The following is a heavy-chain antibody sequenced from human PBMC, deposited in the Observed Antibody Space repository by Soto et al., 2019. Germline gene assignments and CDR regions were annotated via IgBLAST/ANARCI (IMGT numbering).Heavy chain of an antibody. CDR1: GFTFHDYA. CDR3: AKEAARIYLYYAMDV. J-gene: IGHJ6*02. CDR2: ISWDGGGT. Sequence: EVQLVESGGRVVQPGGSLRLSCAASGFTFHDYAMHWVRQAPGKGLEWVSLISWDGGGTYYADSVKGRFTISRDNSKNSLYLQMDYLRVEDTALYYGAKEAARIYLYYAMDVLGQGTTVTVSS. D-gene: IGHD6-13*01. V-gene: IGHV3-43D*04.